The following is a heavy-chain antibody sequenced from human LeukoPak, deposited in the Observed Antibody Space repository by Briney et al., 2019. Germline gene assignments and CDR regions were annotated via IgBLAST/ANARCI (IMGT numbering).Heavy chain of an antibody. J-gene: IGHJ4*02. Sequence: GGSLRLSCAASGFTFSSYSMNWVRQAPGKGLEWVSSISSSSSYIYYADSVKGRFTISRDNAKNSLYLQMSSLRAEDTAVYYCARAEGSIALDYWGQGTLVTVSS. CDR1: GFTFSSYS. CDR2: ISSSSSYI. D-gene: IGHD2-2*01. V-gene: IGHV3-21*01. CDR3: ARAEGSIALDY.